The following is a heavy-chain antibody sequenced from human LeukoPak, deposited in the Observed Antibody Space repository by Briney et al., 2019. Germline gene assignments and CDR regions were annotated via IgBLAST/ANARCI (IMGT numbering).Heavy chain of an antibody. J-gene: IGHJ5*02. V-gene: IGHV4-39*01. CDR1: GGSIRITSYY. CDR2: MFNSGSS. CDR3: ARHRVFNWNHPIWFDP. D-gene: IGHD1-14*01. Sequence: SETLSLTCTVSGGSIRITSYYRGWVRLPRGEWLGWLVSMFNSGSSYHNASLKSRVTISIDTSKNQFSLKLSSVTAADTAVYYCARHRVFNWNHPIWFDPWGQGTLVTVSS.